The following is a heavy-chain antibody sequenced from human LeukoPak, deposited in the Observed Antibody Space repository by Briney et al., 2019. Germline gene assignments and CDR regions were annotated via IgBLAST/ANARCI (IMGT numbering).Heavy chain of an antibody. CDR2: IYHSGST. D-gene: IGHD6-13*01. V-gene: IGHV4-4*02. Sequence: SGTLSLTCAASGGSISSSNWWRWVRPPPGKGLEWIGEIYHSGSTYYNPSLKSRVTISVDRSKNQFSLKLSSVTAADTAVYYCARDLAAAGGLGFDPWGQGTLVTVSS. J-gene: IGHJ5*02. CDR3: ARDLAAAGGLGFDP. CDR1: GGSISSSNW.